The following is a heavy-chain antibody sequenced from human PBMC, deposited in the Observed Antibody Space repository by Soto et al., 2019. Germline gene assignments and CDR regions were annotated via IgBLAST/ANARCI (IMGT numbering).Heavy chain of an antibody. D-gene: IGHD5-12*01. CDR1: GGSISGFY. V-gene: IGHV4-59*01. J-gene: IGHJ5*02. CDR2: IHYSGKI. Sequence: QVQLQESGPGLVKPSETLSLTCTVSGGSISGFYWNWIRQPPGKGLEWIGNIHYSGKIEYNPSLQSRLTISLATSKKQMSLNLRSVTAADTAVYYCARGSGWLPESWGQGTLVSVSS. CDR3: ARGSGWLPES.